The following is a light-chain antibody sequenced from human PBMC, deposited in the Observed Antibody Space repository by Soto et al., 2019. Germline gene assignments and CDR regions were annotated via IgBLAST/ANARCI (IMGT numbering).Light chain of an antibody. CDR2: ANT. CDR1: SSNIGANYD. Sequence: QSVLTQPPSVSGAPGQRVTISCTGSSSNIGANYDVHWYQQRPGSAPKLLIFANTNRPSGVPDRFSGSKSGTSASLAITGLQAEDEGDYYCQSYDSSLSAYVFGTGTKV. CDR3: QSYDSSLSAYV. V-gene: IGLV1-40*01. J-gene: IGLJ1*01.